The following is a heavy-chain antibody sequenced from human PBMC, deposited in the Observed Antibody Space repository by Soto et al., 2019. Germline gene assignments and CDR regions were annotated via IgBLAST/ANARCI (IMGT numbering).Heavy chain of an antibody. J-gene: IGHJ6*02. V-gene: IGHV1-69*13. CDR1: GGTFSSYA. Sequence: SVKVSCKASGGTFSSYAISWVRQAPGQGLEWMGGIIPIFGTANYAQKFQGRVTITADESTSTAYMELSSLRSEDTAVYYCARESYDSSGYYDSYYYYYGMDVWGQGTTVTVSS. D-gene: IGHD3-22*01. CDR2: IIPIFGTA. CDR3: ARESYDSSGYYDSYYYYYGMDV.